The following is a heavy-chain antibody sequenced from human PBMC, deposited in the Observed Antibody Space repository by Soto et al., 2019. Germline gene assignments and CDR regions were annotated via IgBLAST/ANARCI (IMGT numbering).Heavy chain of an antibody. J-gene: IGHJ4*02. CDR3: ARHGCSGGNCYLDQ. V-gene: IGHV4-59*08. CDR1: RGFISAYY. CDR2: IDYSGIT. Sequence: SETLSLTCTVSRGFISAYYWSWIRQPPGKGLEWIAYIDYSGITNYSPSLRSRVTISVDTSKNQFSLKVNSVTAADTAVYYCARHGCSGGNCYLDQWGQGNLVTVSS. D-gene: IGHD2-15*01.